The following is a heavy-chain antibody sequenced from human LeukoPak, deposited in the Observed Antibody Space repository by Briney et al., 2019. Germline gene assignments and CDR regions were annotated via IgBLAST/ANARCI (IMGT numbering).Heavy chain of an antibody. CDR2: ISAYNDNT. V-gene: IGHV1-18*01. D-gene: IGHD4-11*01. CDR3: ARDRDYSNRYNWFDP. J-gene: IGHJ5*02. Sequence: ASVKVSCKASGYTVTSYVISWVRQAPGQALEWMGWISAYNDNTNYAQKLQGRVTMTTDTSTSTAYMELRSLRSDDTAVYYCARDRDYSNRYNWFDPWGQGTLVTVSS. CDR1: GYTVTSYV.